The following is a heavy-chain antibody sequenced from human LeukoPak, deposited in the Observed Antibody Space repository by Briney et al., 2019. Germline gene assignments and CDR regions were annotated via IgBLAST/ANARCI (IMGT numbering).Heavy chain of an antibody. V-gene: IGHV3-21*01. Sequence: GSLRLSCVVSEFTFSRYSMNWVRQAPGKGLEWVSSISNAGTYKDYADSVKGRFTISRDNAKNSLYLQMDSLRVEDTAMYYCETYDGAGRGYWGQGTLVAVSS. J-gene: IGHJ4*02. CDR1: EFTFSRYS. D-gene: IGHD4/OR15-4a*01. CDR3: ETYDGAGRGY. CDR2: ISNAGTYK.